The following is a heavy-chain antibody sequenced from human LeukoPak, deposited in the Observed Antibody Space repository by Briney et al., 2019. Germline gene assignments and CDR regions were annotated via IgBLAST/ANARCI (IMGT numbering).Heavy chain of an antibody. V-gene: IGHV1-2*02. Sequence: ASVKVSCKASGYTFTSYYMHWVRQAPGQGLEWMGWINLNSGGTKYIQKFQGRVTMARDTSTSTAYMELSSLRSDDTAVYYCASDNDTRHEHWGQGTLVTVSS. D-gene: IGHD3-22*01. CDR2: INLNSGGT. CDR3: ASDNDTRHEH. J-gene: IGHJ1*01. CDR1: GYTFTSYY.